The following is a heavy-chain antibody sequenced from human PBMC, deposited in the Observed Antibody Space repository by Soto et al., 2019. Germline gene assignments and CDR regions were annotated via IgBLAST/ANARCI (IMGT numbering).Heavy chain of an antibody. J-gene: IGHJ4*02. CDR3: ARRRDYFDY. CDR1: GFTFSDYY. CDR2: INSGGSAI. Sequence: QVQLVESGGGLVKPGGSLRLSCAASGFTFSDYYMSWLRQAPGEGLEWVSYINSGGSAIYYADSVKGRFTISRDNAKNSLYLEMNSLRDEDTAVYYCARRRDYFDYWGQGTLVTVSS. V-gene: IGHV3-11*01.